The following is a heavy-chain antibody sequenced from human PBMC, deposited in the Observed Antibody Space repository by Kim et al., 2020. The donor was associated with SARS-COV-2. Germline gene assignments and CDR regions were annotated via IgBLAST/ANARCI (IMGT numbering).Heavy chain of an antibody. CDR3: ARDDTSGFWH. CDR2: IYITGVT. Sequence: GGSLRLSCAGSGFSVSNYYMTWVRQAPGKGLEWVSVIYITGVTVNADSVKGRFTISRDDSKNTLYLQMNSLRSDDTAVYYCARDDTSGFWHWGQGTRVTV. CDR1: GFSVSNYY. J-gene: IGHJ4*02. V-gene: IGHV3-66*01. D-gene: IGHD3-22*01.